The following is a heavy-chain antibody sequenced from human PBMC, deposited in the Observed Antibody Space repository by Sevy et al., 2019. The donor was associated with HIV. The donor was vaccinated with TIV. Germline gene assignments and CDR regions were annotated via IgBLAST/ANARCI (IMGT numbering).Heavy chain of an antibody. D-gene: IGHD2-15*01. J-gene: IGHJ6*02. CDR3: ARHGNKVAATPGPYYYYYGMDV. CDR2: IYPGDSDT. Sequence: GESLKISCKGSGYSFTSYWIGWVRQMPGKGLEWMGIIYPGDSDTRYSPSFQGQVTISADKSISTAYLQWSSLKASDTAKYYCARHGNKVAATPGPYYYYYGMDVWGQGTTVTVSS. V-gene: IGHV5-51*01. CDR1: GYSFTSYW.